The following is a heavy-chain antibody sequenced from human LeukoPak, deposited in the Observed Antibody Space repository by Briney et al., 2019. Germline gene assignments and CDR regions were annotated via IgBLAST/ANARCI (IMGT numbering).Heavy chain of an antibody. Sequence: SETLSLTCTVSGGSITSGDYYWNWIRQPAGKGLEWIGRIYTGGSTDYNASLKSRLTISGDTSKNQFSLRLSSVTAADTAVYYCARERWLQFGDDAFDIWGQGTRVTVSS. CDR2: IYTGGST. CDR1: GGSITSGDYY. V-gene: IGHV4-61*02. J-gene: IGHJ3*02. CDR3: ARERWLQFGDDAFDI. D-gene: IGHD5-24*01.